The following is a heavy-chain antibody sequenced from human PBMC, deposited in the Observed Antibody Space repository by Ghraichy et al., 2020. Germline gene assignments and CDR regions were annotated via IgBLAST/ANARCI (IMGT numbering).Heavy chain of an antibody. V-gene: IGHV4-59*01. Sequence: SETLSLTCTVSDVSIRSSYWSWIRQSPGKGLEWIGYIYSSANTNYNPSLKSRVSMSIDTSKNQFSLNLTSVTAADTGAYYCARALKYAGSRYYFDYWGQGSLLT. J-gene: IGHJ4*02. CDR3: ARALKYAGSRYYFDY. CDR1: DVSIRSSY. D-gene: IGHD4-23*01. CDR2: IYSSANT.